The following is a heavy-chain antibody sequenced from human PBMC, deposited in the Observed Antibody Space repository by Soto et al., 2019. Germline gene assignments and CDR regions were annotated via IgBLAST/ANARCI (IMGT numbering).Heavy chain of an antibody. CDR3: ARIRSSGKGQGVIIGAFDI. Sequence: ASVKVSCKASGYTFTGYYMHWVRQAPGQGLEWMGWINPNSGGTNYAQKFQGRVTMTRDTSISTAYMELSRLRSDDTAVYYCARIRSSGKGQGVIIGAFDIWGQGTMVTVSS. CDR2: INPNSGGT. CDR1: GYTFTGYY. D-gene: IGHD3-10*01. V-gene: IGHV1-2*02. J-gene: IGHJ3*02.